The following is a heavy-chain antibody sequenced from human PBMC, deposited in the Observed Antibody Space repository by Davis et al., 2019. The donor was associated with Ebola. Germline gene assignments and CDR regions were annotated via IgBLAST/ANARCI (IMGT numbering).Heavy chain of an antibody. CDR1: RFTFSDYG. J-gene: IGHJ3*02. V-gene: IGHV3-23*01. CDR2: IHRDGDRK. Sequence: APRFTFSDYGTTWVRQAPGKRSEGVWGIHRDGDRKYYAGSVRGRFTVSKDNSRNTMYLDIRDLRVEDTAVYHCAKGVSDALNTWGQGTLVTVSS. CDR3: AKGVSDALNT.